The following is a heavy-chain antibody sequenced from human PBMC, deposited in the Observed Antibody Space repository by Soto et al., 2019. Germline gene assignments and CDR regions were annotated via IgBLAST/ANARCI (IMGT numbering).Heavy chain of an antibody. CDR2: INHSGRST. CDR1: GFSFSSYE. Sequence: GGSLRLSCVVSGFSFSSYEMNWVRQAPGKGLEWISYINHSGRSTSYAGSVKGRFTIARDNAKNSLYLEMNSLTADDTGVYYCPRDRFGSRQNMDVWGQGTTVTVSS. CDR3: PRDRFGSRQNMDV. D-gene: IGHD3-10*01. V-gene: IGHV3-48*03. J-gene: IGHJ6*02.